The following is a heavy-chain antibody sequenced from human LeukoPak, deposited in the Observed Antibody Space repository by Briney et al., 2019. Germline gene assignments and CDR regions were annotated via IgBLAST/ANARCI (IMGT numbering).Heavy chain of an antibody. CDR1: GGSISSGGSY. V-gene: IGHV4-31*03. CDR2: IYDSGST. D-gene: IGHD3-22*01. CDR3: ARGSSGYSFNWFDP. J-gene: IGHJ5*02. Sequence: SETLSLTCTVSGGSISSGGSYWSWFRQHPGRGLEWIGYIYDSGSTFYTPSLKSRVTMSVDTSKNQFSLKLSSVTAADTAVYYCARGSSGYSFNWFDPWGQGTLLTVSS.